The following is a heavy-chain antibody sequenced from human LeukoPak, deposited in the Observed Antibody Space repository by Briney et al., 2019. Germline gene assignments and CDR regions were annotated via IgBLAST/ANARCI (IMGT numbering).Heavy chain of an antibody. J-gene: IGHJ4*02. V-gene: IGHV3-9*03. D-gene: IGHD6-13*01. CDR1: GFTFDDYA. Sequence: PGRSLRLSCAASGFTFDDYAMHWVRQAPGKGLEWVSGISWNSGSIDYADSVKGRFTISRENAKNSLYLQMNSLRAEDMALYYCAKASPPNSSSLSLDYWGQGTLVTVSS. CDR3: AKASPPNSSSLSLDY. CDR2: ISWNSGSI.